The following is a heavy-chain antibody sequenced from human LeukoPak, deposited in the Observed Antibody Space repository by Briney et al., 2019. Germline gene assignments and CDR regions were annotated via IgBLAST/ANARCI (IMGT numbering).Heavy chain of an antibody. Sequence: SETLSLTCAVYGGSFSGYYWSWIRQPPGMGLEWIGEINHSGSTNYNPSLKSRVTISVDTSKNQFSLKLSSVTAADTAVYYCARGVRSGTFDYWGQGTLVTVSS. D-gene: IGHD3-3*01. CDR3: ARGVRSGTFDY. V-gene: IGHV4-34*01. J-gene: IGHJ4*02. CDR1: GGSFSGYY. CDR2: INHSGST.